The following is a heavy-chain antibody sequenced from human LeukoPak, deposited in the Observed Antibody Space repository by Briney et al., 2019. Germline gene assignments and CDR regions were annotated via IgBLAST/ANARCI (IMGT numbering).Heavy chain of an antibody. CDR3: ARDRHYYGSGSYYNLGY. CDR2: IKQDGSEK. V-gene: IGHV3-7*04. CDR1: GFTFSSYW. J-gene: IGHJ4*02. Sequence: PGGSLRLSCAASGFTFSSYWMSWVRQAPGKGLEWVANIKQDGSEKYYVDSVKGRFTISRDNAKNSLYLQMNSLRAEDTAVCYRARDRHYYGSGSYYNLGYWGQGTLVTVSS. D-gene: IGHD3-10*01.